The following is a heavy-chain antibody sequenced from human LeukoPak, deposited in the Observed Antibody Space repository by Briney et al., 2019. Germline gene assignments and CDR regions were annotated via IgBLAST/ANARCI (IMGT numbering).Heavy chain of an antibody. J-gene: IGHJ3*01. V-gene: IGHV3-7*03. CDR1: GFTFSGFW. D-gene: IGHD6-6*01. CDR3: ARSSYSSSSSV. CDR2: INSDGSEG. Sequence: GGSLRFSCAVSGFTFSGFWMSWSRQAPGKGLEWVASINSDGSEGYYADVVKGRFTISRDNAKNSLYLQINSLRAEDTAVYYCARSSYSSSSSVWGQGTMVTVSS.